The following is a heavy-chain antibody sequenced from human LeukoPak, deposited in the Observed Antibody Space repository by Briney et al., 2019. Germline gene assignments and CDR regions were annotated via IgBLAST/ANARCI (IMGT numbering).Heavy chain of an antibody. Sequence: ASVKVSCKASGYTFTGYYMHWVRQAPGQGLEWMGWINPNRGGTNYAQKFQGRVTMTRDTSISTAYMELSRLRSDDTAVYYCARPRDGYNNFDYWGQGTLVTVSS. V-gene: IGHV1-2*02. D-gene: IGHD5-24*01. J-gene: IGHJ4*02. CDR1: GYTFTGYY. CDR2: INPNRGGT. CDR3: ARPRDGYNNFDY.